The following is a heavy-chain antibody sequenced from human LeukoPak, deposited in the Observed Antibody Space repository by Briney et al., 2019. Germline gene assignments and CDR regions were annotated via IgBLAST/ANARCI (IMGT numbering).Heavy chain of an antibody. CDR2: GYYAGSGS. CDR1: GASTNTDSYF. CDR3: VRLWRRWGIDY. D-gene: IGHD5-12*01. Sequence: PAETLSLTCDVSGASTNTDSYFSGWIRQPPGKGLEWVGSGYYAGSGSHYNPSLKSRVTISVDTSRNRYSLKLHSVTAADTAVYYCVRLWRRWGIDYWGQGSLVTVSS. V-gene: IGHV4-39*01. J-gene: IGHJ4*02.